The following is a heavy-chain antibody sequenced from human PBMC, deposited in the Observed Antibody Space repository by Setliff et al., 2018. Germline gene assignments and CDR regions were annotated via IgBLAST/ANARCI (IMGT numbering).Heavy chain of an antibody. J-gene: IGHJ6*03. CDR2: INVSGGSA. Sequence: GASVKVSCKTSGYSFIRYYMYWVRQAPGQGLEWMGLINVSGGSASYEQKFQGRVTMTRDTSTRTAYMELSSLRFEDTAVYYCARESYYYYMDVWGKGTTVTVSS. V-gene: IGHV1-46*01. CDR3: ARESYYYYMDV. CDR1: GYSFIRYY.